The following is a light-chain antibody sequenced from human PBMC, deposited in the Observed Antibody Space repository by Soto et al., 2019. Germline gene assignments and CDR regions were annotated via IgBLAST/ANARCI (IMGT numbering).Light chain of an antibody. CDR1: QGVSGSY. Sequence: EIVLTQSPGTLSLSPGERATLSCRASQGVSGSYLAWYQQKPGQAPRLLIYGASSRATGIPNRFSGSESGTVFTLTISRLEPEDFAVYYCQHYGSSPRTFGQGTKVEIK. CDR3: QHYGSSPRT. CDR2: GAS. J-gene: IGKJ1*01. V-gene: IGKV3-20*01.